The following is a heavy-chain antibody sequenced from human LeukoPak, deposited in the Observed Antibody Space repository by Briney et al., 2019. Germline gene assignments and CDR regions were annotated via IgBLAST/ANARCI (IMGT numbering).Heavy chain of an antibody. CDR3: AKDPRSGYYSSEFQH. CDR1: GFIFSSYG. Sequence: GGSLRLSCAASGFIFSSYGMHWVRHAPGKGLEWVAVISYDGSNKYYADSVKGRFTISRDNSKNTLYLQMNSLRAEDTAVYYCAKDPRSGYYSSEFQHWGQGTLVTVS. D-gene: IGHD3-22*01. CDR2: ISYDGSNK. J-gene: IGHJ1*01. V-gene: IGHV3-30*18.